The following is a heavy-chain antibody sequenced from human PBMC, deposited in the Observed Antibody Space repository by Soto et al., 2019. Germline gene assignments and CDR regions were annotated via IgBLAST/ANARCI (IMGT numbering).Heavy chain of an antibody. CDR2: ISAYNGNT. V-gene: IGHV1-18*01. CDR3: ARDSDIIWQHLVAWAY. CDR1: GYTFTSYG. Sequence: ASVKVSCKASGYTFTSYGISWVRQAPGQGLEWMGWISAYNGNTNYAQKLQGRVTMTTDTSTSTAYMELRSLRSDDTAVYYCARDSDIIWQHLVAWAYWGQGTLVTVSS. D-gene: IGHD6-13*01. J-gene: IGHJ4*02.